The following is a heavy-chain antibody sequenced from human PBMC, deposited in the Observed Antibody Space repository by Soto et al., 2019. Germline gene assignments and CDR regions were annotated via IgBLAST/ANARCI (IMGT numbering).Heavy chain of an antibody. Sequence: GGSMELGCAASGFTVSVLYMTWIRQAPGKGLEWVSYISGGGETTHYADSVKGRFTVSRDNSRNSLYLQMNSLRAEDTAVYYCASDPYYYASGYWGQGTLVTVSS. CDR1: GFTVSVLY. D-gene: IGHD3-10*01. V-gene: IGHV3-11*01. CDR3: ASDPYYYASGY. J-gene: IGHJ4*02. CDR2: ISGGGETT.